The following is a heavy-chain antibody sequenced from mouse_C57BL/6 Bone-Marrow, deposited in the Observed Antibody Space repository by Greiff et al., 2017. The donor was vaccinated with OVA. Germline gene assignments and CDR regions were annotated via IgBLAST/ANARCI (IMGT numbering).Heavy chain of an antibody. V-gene: IGHV5-12*01. CDR3: ARQKGLRYFDY. CDR1: GFTFSDYY. Sequence: EVKLMESGGGLVQPGGSLKLSCAASGFTFSDYYMYWVRQTPEKRLEWVAYISNGGGSTYYPDTVKGRFTISRDNAKNTLYLQMSRLKSEDTAMYYCARQKGLRYFDYWGQGTTLTVSS. CDR2: ISNGGGST. J-gene: IGHJ2*01. D-gene: IGHD1-1*01.